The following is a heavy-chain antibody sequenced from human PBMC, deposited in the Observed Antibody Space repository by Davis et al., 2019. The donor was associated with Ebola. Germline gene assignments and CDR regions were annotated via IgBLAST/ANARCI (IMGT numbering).Heavy chain of an antibody. Sequence: SLRLSCAASGFTFSSYGMHWVRQAPGKGLEWVAVISYDGSNKYYADSVKGRFTISRDHSKNTLYLQMNSLRAEETAVYYCAKEGGASSGYTFDYWGQGTLVTVSS. V-gene: IGHV3-30*18. D-gene: IGHD3-22*01. CDR3: AKEGGASSGYTFDY. J-gene: IGHJ4*02. CDR1: GFTFSSYG. CDR2: ISYDGSNK.